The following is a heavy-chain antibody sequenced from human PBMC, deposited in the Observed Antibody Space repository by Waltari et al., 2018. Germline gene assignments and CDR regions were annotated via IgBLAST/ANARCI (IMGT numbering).Heavy chain of an antibody. CDR2: INHSGST. CDR3: ASRSRGTILTGKRGTDAFDI. CDR1: GGSFSGYY. V-gene: IGHV4-34*01. D-gene: IGHD3-9*01. J-gene: IGHJ3*02. Sequence: QVQLQQWGAGLLKPSETLSLTCAVYGGSFSGYYWSWIRQPPGKGLEWIGEINHSGSTNYNPSLKGRVPISVDTSKNQFSLKLSSVTAADTAVYYCASRSRGTILTGKRGTDAFDIWGQGTMVTVSS.